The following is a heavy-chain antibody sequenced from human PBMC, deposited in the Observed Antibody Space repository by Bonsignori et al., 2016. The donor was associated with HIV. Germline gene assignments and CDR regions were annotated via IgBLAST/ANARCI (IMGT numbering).Heavy chain of an antibody. Sequence: GSLRLSCTVSGGSISSYYWSWIRQPAGKGLEWIGRIYTSGSTNYNPSLKSRVTMSVDTSKNQFSLKLSSVTAADTAVYYCAKTLGQGVSLVTWGQGTLVTVSS. J-gene: IGHJ5*02. CDR2: IYTSGST. D-gene: IGHD3-9*01. V-gene: IGHV4-4*07. CDR3: AKTLGQGVSLVT. CDR1: GGSISSYY.